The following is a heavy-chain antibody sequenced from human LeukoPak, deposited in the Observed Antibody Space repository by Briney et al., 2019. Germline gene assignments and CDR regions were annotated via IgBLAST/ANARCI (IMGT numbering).Heavy chain of an antibody. Sequence: KSSETLSLTCAVYGGSFSGYYWSWIRQPPGKGLEWIGEINHSGSTNYNPSLKSRVTISVDTSKNQFSLKLSSVTAADTAVYYCAREGSSWSPYYYYYMDVWGKGTTVTVSS. CDR2: INHSGST. D-gene: IGHD6-13*01. CDR3: AREGSSWSPYYYYYMDV. CDR1: GGSFSGYY. J-gene: IGHJ6*03. V-gene: IGHV4-34*01.